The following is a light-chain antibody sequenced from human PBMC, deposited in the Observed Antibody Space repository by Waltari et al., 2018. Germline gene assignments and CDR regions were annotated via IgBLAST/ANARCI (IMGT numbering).Light chain of an antibody. V-gene: IGLV2-14*03. CDR1: SSDIRGYYF. J-gene: IGLJ3*02. Sequence: QSALTQPASVSGSLGQSITISCPGTSSDIRGYYFFSWYQQHPGLAPKLIIYDVSNRPSGVSDRFSGSKSGNTASLTISGLQAEDAADYYCNSYTSTTTPVFGGGTKVTVL. CDR3: NSYTSTTTPV. CDR2: DVS.